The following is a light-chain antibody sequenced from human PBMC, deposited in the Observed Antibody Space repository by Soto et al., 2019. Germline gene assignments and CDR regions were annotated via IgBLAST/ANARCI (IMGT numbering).Light chain of an antibody. CDR2: KAS. J-gene: IGKJ2*01. CDR3: QQYNIYYT. CDR1: QSISSW. V-gene: IGKV1-5*03. Sequence: DIQMTQSPSTLSASVGDRVTITCRASQSISSWLAWYQRKPGKAPKLLNYKASSLESGVPSRFSGSGSGTEFTLTISSLQHDDFATYYCQQYNIYYTFGQGTKLEIK.